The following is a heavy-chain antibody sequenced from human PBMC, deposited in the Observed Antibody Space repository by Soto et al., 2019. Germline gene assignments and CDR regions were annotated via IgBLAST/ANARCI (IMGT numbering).Heavy chain of an antibody. D-gene: IGHD2-15*01. CDR2: ISWNSGSI. J-gene: IGHJ6*02. CDR3: ARGSGGHNYYYGMDV. V-gene: IGHV3-9*01. CDR1: GFTFDDYA. Sequence: PGGSLRLSCAASGFTFDDYAMHWVRQAPGKGLEWVSGISWNSGSIGYADSVKGRFTISRDNAKNSLYLQMNSLRADDTAVYYCARGSGGHNYYYGMDVWGQGTTVTVSS.